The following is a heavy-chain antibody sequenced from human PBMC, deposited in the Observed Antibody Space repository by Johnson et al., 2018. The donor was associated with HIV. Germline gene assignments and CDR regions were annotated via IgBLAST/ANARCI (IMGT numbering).Heavy chain of an antibody. Sequence: QVQLVESGGVVVQPGGSLRLSCLASGFVFSDSHMSWIRQAPGKGLEWISYISSGGSSIYYADSVRGRFTISRDNAKKSLFLQLSRLRAGDTGVYYCARGGTYNWSPDRIGNAFDIWGQGTTVTVSS. V-gene: IGHV3-11*04. CDR1: GFVFSDSH. D-gene: IGHD1-20*01. CDR2: ISSGGSSI. J-gene: IGHJ3*02. CDR3: ARGGTYNWSPDRIGNAFDI.